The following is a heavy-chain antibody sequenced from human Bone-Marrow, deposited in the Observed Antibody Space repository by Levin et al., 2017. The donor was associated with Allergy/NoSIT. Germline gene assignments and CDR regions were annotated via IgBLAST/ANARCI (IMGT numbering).Heavy chain of an antibody. CDR1: GVTVSNNY. D-gene: IGHD1-14*01. V-gene: IGHV3-66*01. Sequence: SGGSLRLSCAASGVTVSNNYMTWVRQPPGKGLELVSLIYSGGGIHYADSVKGRFIISRDSSKNTVYLQMNSVRTEDTAVYYCARNRPETANGYWGQGTLVTVSS. CDR3: ARNRPETANGY. CDR2: IYSGGGI. J-gene: IGHJ4*02.